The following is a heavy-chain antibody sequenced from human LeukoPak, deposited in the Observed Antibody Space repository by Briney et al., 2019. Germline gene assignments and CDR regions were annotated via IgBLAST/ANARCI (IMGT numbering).Heavy chain of an antibody. CDR2: IKQDGSEK. Sequence: GGSLRLSCAASGFTFSSYGMSWVRQAPGKGLEWVANIKQDGSEKYYVDSVKGRFTISRDNAKNSLYLQMNSLRAEDTAVYYCARAKGWLHDAFDIWGQGTMVTVSS. D-gene: IGHD5-24*01. J-gene: IGHJ3*02. CDR1: GFTFSSYG. V-gene: IGHV3-7*01. CDR3: ARAKGWLHDAFDI.